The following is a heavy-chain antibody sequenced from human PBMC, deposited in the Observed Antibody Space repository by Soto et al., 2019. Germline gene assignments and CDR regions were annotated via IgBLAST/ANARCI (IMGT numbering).Heavy chain of an antibody. J-gene: IGHJ6*02. CDR1: GFTFSSYG. V-gene: IGHV3-33*01. CDR3: AREADILTGYTYYYYYYGMDV. CDR2: IWYDGSNK. Sequence: GGSLRLSCAASGFTFSSYGMHWVRQAPGKGLEWVAVIWYDGSNKYYADSVKGRFTISRDNSKNTLYLQMNSLRAEDTAVYYCAREADILTGYTYYYYYYGMDVWGQGTTVTVSS. D-gene: IGHD3-9*01.